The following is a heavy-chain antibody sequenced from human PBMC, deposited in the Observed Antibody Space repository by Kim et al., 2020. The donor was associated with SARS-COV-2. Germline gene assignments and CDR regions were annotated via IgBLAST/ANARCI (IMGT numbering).Heavy chain of an antibody. CDR2: IRSKAYGGTT. J-gene: IGHJ4*02. D-gene: IGHD2-15*01. CDR1: GFTFGDYA. Sequence: GGSLRLSCTASGFTFGDYAMSWVRQAPGKGLEWVGFIRSKAYGGTTEYAASVKGRFTISRDDSKGIAYLQMNSLKTEDTAVYYCTRDRYCSGGSCYSGDYWGQGTLVTVSS. CDR3: TRDRYCSGGSCYSGDY. V-gene: IGHV3-49*04.